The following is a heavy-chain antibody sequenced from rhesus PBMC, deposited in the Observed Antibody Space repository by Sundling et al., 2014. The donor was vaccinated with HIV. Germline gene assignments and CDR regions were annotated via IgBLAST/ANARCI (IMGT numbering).Heavy chain of an antibody. CDR3: ARDGWSDYIYGLDS. Sequence: QVHLQESGPGVVKPSETLSLTCAVSGDSISESYRWSWIRQPPGKGLEWIGYIYGSGSSTNYNPSLKSRVTLSVDTSKNQFSLKLSSVTAADTAVYYCARDGWSDYIYGLDSWGQGVVVTVSS. V-gene: IGHV4S10*01. J-gene: IGHJ6*01. CDR2: IYGSGSST. D-gene: IGHD3-22*01. CDR1: GDSISESYR.